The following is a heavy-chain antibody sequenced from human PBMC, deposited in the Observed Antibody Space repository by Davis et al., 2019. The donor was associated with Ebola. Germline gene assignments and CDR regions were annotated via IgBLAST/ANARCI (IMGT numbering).Heavy chain of an antibody. V-gene: IGHV3-30*03. CDR2: ISYDGSNK. CDR3: ARDPPFCAGGSCYSYYGMDV. J-gene: IGHJ6*04. D-gene: IGHD2-15*01. Sequence: GGSLRLSCVASGFSFSSYWMSWVRQAPGKGLEWVAVISYDGSNKYYADSVKGRFTISRDNSKNTLYLQMNSLRAEDTAVYYCARDPPFCAGGSCYSYYGMDVWGKGTTVTVSS. CDR1: GFSFSSYW.